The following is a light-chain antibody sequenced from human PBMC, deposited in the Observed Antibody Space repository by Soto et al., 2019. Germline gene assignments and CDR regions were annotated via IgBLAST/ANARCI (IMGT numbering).Light chain of an antibody. V-gene: IGKV3-20*01. CDR1: QSVGSNY. CDR2: GAS. CDR3: QQYGSSIQT. Sequence: EIVLTHFPGTLFLSPGIRATLSCRASQSVGSNYLDWYQQRTGQPPSLPISGASHRAPDIPDRFRGSGSGTDFTLTISRLEPEDFAVYYCQQYGSSIQTFGQGTKVDIK. J-gene: IGKJ1*01.